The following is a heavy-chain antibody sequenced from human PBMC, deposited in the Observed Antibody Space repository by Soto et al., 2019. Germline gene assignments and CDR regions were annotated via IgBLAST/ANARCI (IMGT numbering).Heavy chain of an antibody. J-gene: IGHJ4*02. Sequence: PSATLSLTCTVSGGSISSGGYYWSWIRQPPGKGLEWIGEINHSGSTNYNPSLKSRVTISVDTSKNQFSLKLSSVTAADTAVYYCARGPSDIVVVPAASRFDYWGQGTLVTVSS. V-gene: IGHV4-39*07. CDR2: INHSGST. D-gene: IGHD2-2*01. CDR1: GGSISSGGYY. CDR3: ARGPSDIVVVPAASRFDY.